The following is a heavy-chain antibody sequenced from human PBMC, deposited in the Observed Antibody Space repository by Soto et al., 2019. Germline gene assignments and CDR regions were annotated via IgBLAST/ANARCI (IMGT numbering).Heavy chain of an antibody. Sequence: QVQLVQSGAEVKKPGSSVKVSCKASGGTFSSYAISWVRQAPGQGLEWMGGIIPIFGTANYAQKLQGRVTITADEAKSTAYMGLSSLRSEDTAVYYCARSSYGSTVDYYYGMDVWGQGTTVTVSS. CDR1: GGTFSSYA. J-gene: IGHJ6*02. CDR3: ARSSYGSTVDYYYGMDV. D-gene: IGHD5-18*01. CDR2: IIPIFGTA. V-gene: IGHV1-69*01.